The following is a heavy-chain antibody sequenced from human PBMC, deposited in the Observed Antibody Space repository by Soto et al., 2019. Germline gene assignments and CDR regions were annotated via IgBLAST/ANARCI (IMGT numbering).Heavy chain of an antibody. CDR2: IYYSGST. CDR3: ARLGSSPYSFDY. Sequence: SETLSLTCTVSGGSISSSSYYWGWIRQPPGKGLEWIGSIYYSGSTYYNPSLKCRVTISVDTSKNQFSLKLSSVTAADTAVYYCARLGSSPYSFDYWGQGTLVTVSS. D-gene: IGHD6-13*01. CDR1: GGSISSSSYY. V-gene: IGHV4-39*01. J-gene: IGHJ4*02.